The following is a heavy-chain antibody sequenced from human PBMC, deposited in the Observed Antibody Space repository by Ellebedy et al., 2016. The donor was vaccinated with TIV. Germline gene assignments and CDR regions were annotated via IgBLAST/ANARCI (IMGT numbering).Heavy chain of an antibody. D-gene: IGHD1-1*01. Sequence: AASVKVSCKASGYTFTTYGINWVRQAPGQGLEWMGWTSAYNGNTENAQKFQGRVTMTTDTSTSTAYMELRSLMSDDPAVYFCARGNWREVGDYWGQGTLVTVSS. CDR3: ARGNWREVGDY. CDR1: GYTFTTYG. J-gene: IGHJ4*02. V-gene: IGHV1-18*04. CDR2: TSAYNGNT.